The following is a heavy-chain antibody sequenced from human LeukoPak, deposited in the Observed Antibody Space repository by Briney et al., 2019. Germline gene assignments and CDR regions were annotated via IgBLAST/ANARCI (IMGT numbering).Heavy chain of an antibody. J-gene: IGHJ4*02. D-gene: IGHD3-22*01. Sequence: GGSLRLSCAASGFTFSSCAMSWVRQAPGKGLEWVSAISTSGGRTFYADSVKGRFTISRDNAKNSLYLQMNSLRAEDTAVYYCASTAPPYYYDSSGYYRRLIDYWGQGTLVTVSS. CDR1: GFTFSSCA. CDR2: ISTSGGRT. V-gene: IGHV3-23*01. CDR3: ASTAPPYYYDSSGYYRRLIDY.